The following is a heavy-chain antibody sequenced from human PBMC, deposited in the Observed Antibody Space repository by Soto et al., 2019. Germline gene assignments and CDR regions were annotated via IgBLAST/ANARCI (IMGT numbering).Heavy chain of an antibody. Sequence: SETLSLTCSVSGGSISNHYWSWIRQPPGKGLEWIGYIYYNGNTNYNPSLKSRVTMSVDTSRNQTSLKLTTVTAADTAVYYCTRANWYSEYWGQGTLVTVSS. V-gene: IGHV4-59*11. D-gene: IGHD7-27*01. J-gene: IGHJ4*02. CDR2: IYYNGNT. CDR1: GGSISNHY. CDR3: TRANWYSEY.